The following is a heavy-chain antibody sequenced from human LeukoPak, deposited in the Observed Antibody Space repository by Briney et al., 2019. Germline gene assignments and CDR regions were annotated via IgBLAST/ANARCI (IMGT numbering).Heavy chain of an antibody. D-gene: IGHD2-8*02. CDR1: GGSISDYS. Sequence: SETLSLTCTVSGGSISDYSWTWIRQPPGKGLECIGYIYYNVNTNYNPSLKSRVTMSVDTSKNQFSLRLSSVTAADTAVYYCARGAWSYDSWGQGTLVTVSS. CDR2: IYYNVNT. CDR3: ARGAWSYDS. J-gene: IGHJ5*01. V-gene: IGHV4-59*01.